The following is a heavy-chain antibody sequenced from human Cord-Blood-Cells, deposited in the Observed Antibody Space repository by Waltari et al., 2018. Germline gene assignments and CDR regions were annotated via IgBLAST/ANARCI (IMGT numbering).Heavy chain of an antibody. V-gene: IGHV3-9*03. CDR1: GFTFDDYA. D-gene: IGHD1-26*01. J-gene: IGHJ3*02. CDR3: AKAASLLVGAIEFSAFDI. Sequence: EVQLVESGGGLVQPGRSLRLSCVASGFTFDDYAMHWVRPAPGKVREKVGGIRRKGSGSGNAVAVMGRFTSARNKAKKSQYLQMNSLRAGDMALYYCAKAASLLVGAIEFSAFDIWGQGTMVTVSS. CDR2: IRRKGSGS.